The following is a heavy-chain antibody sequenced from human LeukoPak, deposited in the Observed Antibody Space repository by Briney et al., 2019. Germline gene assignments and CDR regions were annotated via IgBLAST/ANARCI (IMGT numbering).Heavy chain of an antibody. D-gene: IGHD1-26*01. CDR1: EFTFTHYG. V-gene: IGHV3-48*04. J-gene: IGHJ4*02. CDR2: ISGGTRTI. Sequence: GGSLRLSCAATEFTFTHYGMDWVRQAPGKGLEWVSYISGGTRTIYYADSVKGRFTISRDNAKNSLYLQMNSLRADDTAVYYCARGGATKTFDYWGQGTLVTVSS. CDR3: ARGGATKTFDY.